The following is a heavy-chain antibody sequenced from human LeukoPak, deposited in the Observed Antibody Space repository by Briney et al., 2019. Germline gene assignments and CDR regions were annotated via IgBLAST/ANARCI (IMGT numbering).Heavy chain of an antibody. J-gene: IGHJ4*02. CDR1: GFTFSSYG. V-gene: IGHV3-33*01. CDR2: IWYDGSNK. Sequence: GGSLRLSCAASGFTFSSYGMHWVRQAPGKGLEWVAVIWYDGSNKYYADSVKGRFTISRDNSKNTLYLQMNSLRAEDTAVYYCARGYNYGSHFDYWGQGTLVTVSS. CDR3: ARGYNYGSHFDY. D-gene: IGHD1-1*01.